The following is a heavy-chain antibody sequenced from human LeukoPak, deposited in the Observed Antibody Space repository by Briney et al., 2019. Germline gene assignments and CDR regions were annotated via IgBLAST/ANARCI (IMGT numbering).Heavy chain of an antibody. CDR1: GYTFTGYY. CDR3: ATFPREYYYGMDV. Sequence: ASVKVSCKASGYTFTGYYMHWVRQAPGQGFEWMGWINPNSGGTNYAQKFQGRVTMTRNTSISTAYMELSRLRSDDTAVYYCATFPREYYYGMDVWGQGTTVTVSS. V-gene: IGHV1-2*02. D-gene: IGHD5-24*01. CDR2: INPNSGGT. J-gene: IGHJ6*02.